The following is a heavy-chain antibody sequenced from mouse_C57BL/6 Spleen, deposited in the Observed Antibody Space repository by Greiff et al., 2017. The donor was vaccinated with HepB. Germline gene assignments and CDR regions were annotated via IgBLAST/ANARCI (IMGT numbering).Heavy chain of an antibody. J-gene: IGHJ1*03. D-gene: IGHD1-1*01. V-gene: IGHV1-75*01. CDR1: GYTFTDYY. Sequence: VQLQQSGPELVKPGASVKISCKASGYTFTDYYINWVKQRPGQGLEWIGWIFPGSGSTYYNEKFKGKATLTVDKSSSTAYMLLSSLTSEDSAVYFCARSITTVVGPTSYFDVWGTGTTVTVSS. CDR3: ARSITTVVGPTSYFDV. CDR2: IFPGSGST.